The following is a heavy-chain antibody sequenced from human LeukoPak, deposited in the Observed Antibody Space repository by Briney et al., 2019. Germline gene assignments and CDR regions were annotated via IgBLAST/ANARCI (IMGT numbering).Heavy chain of an antibody. J-gene: IGHJ4*02. CDR1: GYTFTSYG. CDR3: AREGEPHYDFWSGYSN. Sequence: ASVKVSCKASGYTFTSYGISWVRQAPGQGLEWMGWISAYNGNTNYARKLQGRVTMTTDTSTSTAYMELRSLRSDDTAVYYCAREGEPHYDFWSGYSNWGQGTLVTVSS. D-gene: IGHD3-3*01. CDR2: ISAYNGNT. V-gene: IGHV1-18*01.